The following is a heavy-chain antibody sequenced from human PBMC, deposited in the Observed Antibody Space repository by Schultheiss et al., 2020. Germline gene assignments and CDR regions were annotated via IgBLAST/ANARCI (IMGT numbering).Heavy chain of an antibody. CDR2: ISSSSSYI. Sequence: GESLKISCAASGFTFSSYSMNWVRQAPGKGLEWVSSISSSSSYIYYADSVKGRFTISRDNAKNTLYLQMNSLRAEDTAVYYCAREASGGYSSGWYVALYYYGMDVWGQGTTVTVSS. J-gene: IGHJ6*02. CDR3: AREASGGYSSGWYVALYYYGMDV. CDR1: GFTFSSYS. D-gene: IGHD6-19*01. V-gene: IGHV3-21*01.